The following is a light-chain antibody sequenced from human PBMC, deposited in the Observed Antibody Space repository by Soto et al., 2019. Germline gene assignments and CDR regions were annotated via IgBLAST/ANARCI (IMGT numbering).Light chain of an antibody. CDR3: SSYTSSVTLA. Sequence: QSVLTQPASVSGSPGQSITISCTGTSSDIGSYNYVSWYQDHPGKAPKLIIYDVSNRPSGVSSRFSGSKSGNTASLTISGLQPEDDADYYCSSYTSSVTLAFGGGTKVTVL. CDR2: DVS. CDR1: SSDIGSYNY. V-gene: IGLV2-14*03. J-gene: IGLJ2*01.